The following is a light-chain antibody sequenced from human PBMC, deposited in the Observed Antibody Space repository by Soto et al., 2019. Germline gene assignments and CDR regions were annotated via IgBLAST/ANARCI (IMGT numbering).Light chain of an antibody. CDR2: GVS. CDR1: TSDVSIYNY. CDR3: CSYTSSTNYV. V-gene: IGLV2-14*01. J-gene: IGLJ1*01. Sequence: QSALTQPASVSGSPGQSITISCTGTTSDVSIYNYVSWYQQHPGKAPKLMIYGVSNRPSGVSNRFSGAKSGHTASLTISRLQVEDEADYYCCSYTSSTNYVFGPGTKLTVL.